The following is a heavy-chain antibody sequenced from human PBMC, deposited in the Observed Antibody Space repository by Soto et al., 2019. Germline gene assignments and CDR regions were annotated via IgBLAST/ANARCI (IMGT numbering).Heavy chain of an antibody. CDR1: GFSLSGVG. CDR3: AHSDYYGSGSLDY. J-gene: IGHJ4*02. V-gene: IGHV2-5*02. D-gene: IGHD3-10*01. Sequence: QITLKESGPTLVKPTQTLTLTCTFSGFSLSGVGVGWIRQPPGKALEWLGIIYWDDDKRYSPSLKSRLTITKHTSKHPVLLTMTNIDPVAAATYYCAHSDYYGSGSLDYWGQGTLVTVSS. CDR2: IYWDDDK.